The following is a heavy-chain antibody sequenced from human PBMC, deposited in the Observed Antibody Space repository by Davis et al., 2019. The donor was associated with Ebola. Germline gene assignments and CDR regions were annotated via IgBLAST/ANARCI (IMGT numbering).Heavy chain of an antibody. V-gene: IGHV6-1*01. CDR1: VHSLSSNSAA. J-gene: IGHJ5*01. Sequence: SHTLSLLHAISVHSLSSNSAAWNWIRQSPSRGLELLGTTYYRSKWYTDYALSVRSRIVINPDPSKNQFSLQRNSVTPDDTVVYYCARDLNWFDSWGQGTLVTVSS. CDR3: ARDLNWFDS. CDR2: TYYRSKWYT.